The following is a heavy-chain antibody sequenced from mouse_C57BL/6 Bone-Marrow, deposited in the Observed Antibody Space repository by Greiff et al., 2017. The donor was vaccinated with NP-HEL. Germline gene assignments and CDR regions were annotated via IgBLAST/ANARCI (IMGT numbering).Heavy chain of an antibody. CDR1: GYTFTDYY. CDR3: ARHYYGRDY. J-gene: IGHJ4*01. Sequence: VQLQQSGPVLVKPGASVKMSCKASGYTFTDYYMNWVKQSHGKSLEWIGVINPYNGGTSYNQKFKGKATLTVDKSSSTAYMELNSLTSEDSAVYYCARHYYGRDYWGQGTSVTVSS. V-gene: IGHV1-19*01. CDR2: INPYNGGT.